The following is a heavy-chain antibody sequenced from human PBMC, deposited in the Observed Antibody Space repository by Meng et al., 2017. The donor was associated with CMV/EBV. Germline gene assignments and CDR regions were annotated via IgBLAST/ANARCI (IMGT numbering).Heavy chain of an antibody. CDR2: ISAYNGNT. CDR3: AREGAMVGATLPCNDY. J-gene: IGHJ4*02. D-gene: IGHD1-26*01. Sequence: ASVKVSCKASGYTFTSYGISWVRQAPGQGLEWMGWISAYNGNTNYAQKLQGRVTMTTDTSTSTAYMELRSLRSDDTAVYYCAREGAMVGATLPCNDYWGQGTLVTVSS. V-gene: IGHV1-18*01. CDR1: GYTFTSYG.